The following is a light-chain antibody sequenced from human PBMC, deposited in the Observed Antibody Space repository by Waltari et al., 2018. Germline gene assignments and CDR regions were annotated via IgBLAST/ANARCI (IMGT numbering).Light chain of an antibody. V-gene: IGLV4-69*01. CDR3: QTWGTGIVV. CDR1: SGHSSYA. J-gene: IGLJ2*01. CDR2: LNSDGSH. Sequence: QLVLTQSPSASASLGASVKLTCTLSSGHSSYAIAWHQQQPEKGPRYLMKLNSDGSHSKGDGIPDRFSGSSSGAGRYLTIPSLQSEDEADYYCQTWGTGIVVFGGGTKLTVL.